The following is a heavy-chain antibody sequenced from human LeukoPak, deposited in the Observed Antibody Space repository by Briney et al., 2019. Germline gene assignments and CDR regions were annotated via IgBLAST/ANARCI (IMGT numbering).Heavy chain of an antibody. Sequence: GASVKLSCKTSGYSFNDYYLHWVRQAPGQGLEWMGWINPNSGRTNHAPKFQGRVTLTTDTSITTAYMELSSLISGDTALYYCARDSSDILTGYYHFWGQGTLVSVSS. J-gene: IGHJ4*02. D-gene: IGHD3-9*01. V-gene: IGHV1-2*02. CDR2: INPNSGRT. CDR3: ARDSSDILTGYYHF. CDR1: GYSFNDYY.